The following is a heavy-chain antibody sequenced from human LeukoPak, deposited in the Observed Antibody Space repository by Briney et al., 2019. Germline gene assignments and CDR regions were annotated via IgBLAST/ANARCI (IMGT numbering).Heavy chain of an antibody. CDR3: ARWQGIATAHNYYYYGLDV. CDR2: IYTSGIT. D-gene: IGHD6-13*01. V-gene: IGHV4-4*07. CDR1: GDSINYYY. Sequence: SETLSLTRTVSGDSINYYYWSWIRQPAGKGLEWIGRIYTSGITNYNPSLKSRVTMSADTSKNQFSLKLSSVTAADTAVYYCARWQGIATAHNYYYYGLDVWGQGTTVTVSS. J-gene: IGHJ6*02.